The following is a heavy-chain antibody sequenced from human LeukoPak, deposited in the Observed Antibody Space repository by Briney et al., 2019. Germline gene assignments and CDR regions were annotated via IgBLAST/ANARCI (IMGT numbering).Heavy chain of an antibody. CDR2: IDNSGTS. Sequence: SQTLSLTCTVSGGSINSPNYYWGWFRQAPGKGLEWIGVIDNSGTSYYTPSLESRVAISMDTSRKQFSLKLTSVTAADTAVYYCAPGRGTVGATTNYWGQGTLVTVSS. D-gene: IGHD1-26*01. CDR1: GGSINSPNYY. V-gene: IGHV4-39*01. J-gene: IGHJ4*02. CDR3: APGRGTVGATTNY.